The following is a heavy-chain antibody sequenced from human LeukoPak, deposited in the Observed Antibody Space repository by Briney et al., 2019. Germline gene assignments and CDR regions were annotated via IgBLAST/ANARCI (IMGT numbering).Heavy chain of an antibody. J-gene: IGHJ4*02. CDR1: GYPFTSYW. Sequence: GEPLRISCKGSGYPFTSYWITWVRQMPGKGLEWMGRIDPSDSYTNYSPSFQGHVTISADKSISTAYLQWSSLKASDTAMYYCARGYSGYDAVDYWGQGTLVTVSS. CDR3: ARGYSGYDAVDY. CDR2: IDPSDSYT. D-gene: IGHD5-12*01. V-gene: IGHV5-10-1*01.